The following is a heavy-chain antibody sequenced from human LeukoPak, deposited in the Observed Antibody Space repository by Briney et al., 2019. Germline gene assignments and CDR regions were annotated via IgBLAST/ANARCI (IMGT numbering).Heavy chain of an antibody. J-gene: IGHJ4*02. Sequence: GGSLRLSCAASGFTFSSYSMNWVRQAPGKGLEWVSSISSSSSYIYYADSVKGRFTISRDNAKNSLYLQMNSLRAEDTAVYYCARGQDDITIFDYWGQGTLVTVSS. D-gene: IGHD3-9*01. V-gene: IGHV3-21*01. CDR2: ISSSSSYI. CDR3: ARGQDDITIFDY. CDR1: GFTFSSYS.